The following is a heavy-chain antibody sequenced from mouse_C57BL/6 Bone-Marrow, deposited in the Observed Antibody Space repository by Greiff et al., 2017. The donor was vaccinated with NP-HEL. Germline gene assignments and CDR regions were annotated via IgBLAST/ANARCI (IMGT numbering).Heavy chain of an antibody. J-gene: IGHJ4*01. D-gene: IGHD2-4*01. V-gene: IGHV14-4*01. Sequence: VHVKQSGAELVRPGASVKLSCTASGFNIKDDYMHWVKQRPEQGLEWIGWIDPENGDTEYASKFQGKATITADTSSNTAYLQLSSLTSEDTAVYYCIGGLYYYAMDYWGQGTSVTVSS. CDR2: IDPENGDT. CDR3: IGGLYYYAMDY. CDR1: GFNIKDDY.